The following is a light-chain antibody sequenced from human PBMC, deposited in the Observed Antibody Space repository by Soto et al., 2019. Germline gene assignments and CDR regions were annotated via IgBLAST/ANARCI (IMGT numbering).Light chain of an antibody. CDR3: RQHNDWPEIT. J-gene: IGKJ5*01. CDR2: DTY. Sequence: ERVRTESPPTMPVSPGERDTLFCRPSQSLSIQLAWYQQQPGQAPRLLLYDTYTRATGIPPRFSGSGSGTEFTLTISSLLSEDVAAYYCRQHNDWPEITFGQGTRLEIK. CDR1: QSLSIQ. V-gene: IGKV3-15*01.